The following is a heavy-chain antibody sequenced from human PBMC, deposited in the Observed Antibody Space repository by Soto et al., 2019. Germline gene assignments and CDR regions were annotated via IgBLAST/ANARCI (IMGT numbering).Heavy chain of an antibody. Sequence: AGSMELSCAASGVTVSSYAMSGVRQAPGKGLEWVSAISGSGGSTYYADSVKGRFTISRDNSKNTLYLQMNSLRADDTAVYYCAKEGSGSYHPIDYWGQGTLVTV. D-gene: IGHD1-26*01. CDR2: ISGSGGST. V-gene: IGHV3-23*01. CDR3: AKEGSGSYHPIDY. CDR1: GVTVSSYA. J-gene: IGHJ4*02.